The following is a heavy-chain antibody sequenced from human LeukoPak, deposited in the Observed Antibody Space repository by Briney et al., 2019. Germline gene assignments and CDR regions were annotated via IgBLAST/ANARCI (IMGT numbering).Heavy chain of an antibody. CDR3: ARPRSGYDSYADY. V-gene: IGHV5-51*01. CDR1: EYSFPNYC. J-gene: IGHJ4*02. D-gene: IGHD5-12*01. CDR2: IYPGDSDT. Sequence: GESLKISCKHSEYSFPNYCIGWVRQMPGKGLEWMGIIYPGDSDTRYSPSFQGQVTISADKSISTAYLQWSSLKASDTAMYYCARPRSGYDSYADYWGQGTLVTVSS.